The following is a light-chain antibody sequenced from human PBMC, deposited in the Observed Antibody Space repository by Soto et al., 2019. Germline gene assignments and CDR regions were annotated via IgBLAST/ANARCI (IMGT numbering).Light chain of an antibody. V-gene: IGLV2-14*03. CDR2: DVN. CDR3: TSWTTSTTMI. J-gene: IGLJ2*01. Sequence: QSALTQPASVSGSPGQSITISCTGTRSDIGAYNFVSWYQQHPGEVPKLILYDVNVRPSGVSNRFSGSKSGNRASLTISGFQAEDEADYYCTSWTTSTTMIFGGGTKLTVL. CDR1: RSDIGAYNF.